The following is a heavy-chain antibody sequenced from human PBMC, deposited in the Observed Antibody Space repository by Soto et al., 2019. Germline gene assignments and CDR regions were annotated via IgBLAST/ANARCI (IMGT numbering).Heavy chain of an antibody. V-gene: IGHV3-7*01. J-gene: IGHJ6*03. D-gene: IGHD3-3*01. CDR3: ARGPLNRITIFGVVITPPGYYYMDV. CDR2: IKQDGSEK. CDR1: GFTFSSYW. Sequence: PGGSLRLSCAASGFTFSSYWMSWVRQAPGKGLEWVANIKQDGSEKYYVDSVKGRFTISRDNAKNSLYLQMNSLRAEDTAVYYCARGPLNRITIFGVVITPPGYYYMDVWGKGTTVTVSS.